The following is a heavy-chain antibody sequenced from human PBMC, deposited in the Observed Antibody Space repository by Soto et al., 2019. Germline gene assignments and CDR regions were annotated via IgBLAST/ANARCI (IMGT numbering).Heavy chain of an antibody. D-gene: IGHD7-27*01. V-gene: IGHV3-23*01. CDR2: ISGSGGST. Sequence: GGSLRLSCAASGFTFSIFAMSWVRQSPGKGLEWVSTISGSGGSTYYADAVKGRFTISRDNSTGTLYLQMKSLRVEDTAIYYCAKEVSLGSTVDLGYWGQGALVTVSS. J-gene: IGHJ4*02. CDR3: AKEVSLGSTVDLGY. CDR1: GFTFSIFA.